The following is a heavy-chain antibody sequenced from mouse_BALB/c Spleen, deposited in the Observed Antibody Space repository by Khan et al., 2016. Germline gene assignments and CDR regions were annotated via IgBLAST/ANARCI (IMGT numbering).Heavy chain of an antibody. CDR1: GYAFSIYW. CDR3: ARSGYGYDY. J-gene: IGHJ2*01. D-gene: IGHD2-14*01. Sequence: QIQLVQSGAELVRPGSSVKISCKASGYAFSIYWMNWVKQRPGQGLEWIGQIYPGDGDTDYNGKFKDKATLTADKSSSTAYMQLSSLTSEDSAVYVCARSGYGYDYWGQGTTLTVSS. V-gene: IGHV1-80*01. CDR2: IYPGDGDT.